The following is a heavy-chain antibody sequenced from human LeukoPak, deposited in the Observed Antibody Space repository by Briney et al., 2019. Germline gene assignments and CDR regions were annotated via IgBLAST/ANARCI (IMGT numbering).Heavy chain of an antibody. V-gene: IGHV3-74*01. CDR3: AKDPGDY. CDR2: INGDETFT. CDR1: GFTFSSYW. J-gene: IGHJ4*02. Sequence: GGSLRLSCAASGFTFSSYWMHWVRQTPGKGLVWVSRINGDETFTDYADSVKGRFTISRDNAKNTVYLQMNSLRAEDTGVYYCAKDPGDYWGQETLVTVSS.